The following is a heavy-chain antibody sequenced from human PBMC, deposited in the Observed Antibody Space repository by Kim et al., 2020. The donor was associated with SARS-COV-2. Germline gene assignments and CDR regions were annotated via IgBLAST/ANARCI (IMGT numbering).Heavy chain of an antibody. V-gene: IGHV3-7*01. D-gene: IGHD3-10*01. Sequence: GGSLRLSCAASGFTFSSYWMSWVRQAPGKGLEWVANIKQDGSEKYYVDSEKGLFTITSDNAKNSLHLQMNSLRAEDTAEYYCARERLRFRGLSIYYDYY. CDR2: IKQDGSEK. CDR1: GFTFSSYW. J-gene: IGHJ6*01. CDR3: ARERLRFRGLSIYYDYY.